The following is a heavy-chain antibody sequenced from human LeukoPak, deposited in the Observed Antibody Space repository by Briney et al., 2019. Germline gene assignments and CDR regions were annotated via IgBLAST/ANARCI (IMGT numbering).Heavy chain of an antibody. D-gene: IGHD1-1*01. CDR3: ARDSPRTGP. CDR1: GFTFSSYW. V-gene: IGHV3-74*01. J-gene: IGHJ5*02. Sequence: TGGSLRLSCAASGFTFSSYWMHWVRQVPGQGLVWVSHIDGDGRIAHYGDSVKGRFTISRDNAKNTVNLQMDSLRAEDTAVYYCARDSPRTGPWGQGILVIVSS. CDR2: IDGDGRIA.